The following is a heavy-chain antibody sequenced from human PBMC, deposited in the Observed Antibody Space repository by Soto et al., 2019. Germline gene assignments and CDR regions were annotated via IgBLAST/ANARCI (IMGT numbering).Heavy chain of an antibody. Sequence: ASVKVSCKASGYTFTSYYMHWVRQAPGQGLEWMGIINPSGGSTSYAQKFQGRVTMTRDTSTSTVYMELSSLRSEDTAVYYCARAPSIAARLRAFDIWGQGTMVTVS. CDR3: ARAPSIAARLRAFDI. D-gene: IGHD6-6*01. V-gene: IGHV1-46*01. J-gene: IGHJ3*02. CDR2: INPSGGST. CDR1: GYTFTSYY.